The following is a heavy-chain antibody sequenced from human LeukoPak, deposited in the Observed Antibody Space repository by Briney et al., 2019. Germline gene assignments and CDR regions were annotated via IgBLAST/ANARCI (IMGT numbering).Heavy chain of an antibody. Sequence: GASVKVSCKASGYTFTSYYMHWVRQAPGQGLEWMGIINPSGGSTSYAQKFQGRVTMTRDTSTSTVFMELSSLRSEDTAVYYCAREGGVAGIDYWGQGTLVTVSS. CDR2: INPSGGST. V-gene: IGHV1-46*01. CDR1: GYTFTSYY. D-gene: IGHD6-19*01. CDR3: AREGGVAGIDY. J-gene: IGHJ4*02.